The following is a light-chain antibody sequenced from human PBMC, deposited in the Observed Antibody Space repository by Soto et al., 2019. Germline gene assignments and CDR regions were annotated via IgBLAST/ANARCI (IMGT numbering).Light chain of an antibody. CDR1: SSDVGGYNY. Sequence: QYALTQPPSASGSPGQSVTISCTGTSSDVGGYNYVSWYQQHPGKAPKLMIYEVSKRPSGVPDRFSGSKSGNTASLTVSGLQAEDEADYYCSSYAGSNNLVFGGGPKLTVL. CDR3: SSYAGSNNLV. CDR2: EVS. J-gene: IGLJ2*01. V-gene: IGLV2-8*01.